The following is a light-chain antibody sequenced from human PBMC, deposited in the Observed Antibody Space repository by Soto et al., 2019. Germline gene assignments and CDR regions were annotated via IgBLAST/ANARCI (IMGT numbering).Light chain of an antibody. Sequence: QSVLTQPRSVSGSPGQSVAISCTGTSSDVGAYDYVPWYQQHPGKAPKLMIYDVTKRPSGVPDRFSGSNSGNTASLTISGLQPEDESDYYCCSYAGSPYVFGTGTKVTVL. CDR1: SSDVGAYDY. J-gene: IGLJ1*01. CDR2: DVT. CDR3: CSYAGSPYV. V-gene: IGLV2-11*01.